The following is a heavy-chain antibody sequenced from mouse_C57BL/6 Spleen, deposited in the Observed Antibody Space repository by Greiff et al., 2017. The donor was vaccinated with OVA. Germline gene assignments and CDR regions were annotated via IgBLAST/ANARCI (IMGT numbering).Heavy chain of an antibody. J-gene: IGHJ4*01. CDR1: GFNFTDYY. CDR2: IDPEDGET. D-gene: IGHD1-1*01. CDR3: ARGGYGSTSYYAMDY. Sequence: EVQLQQSGAELVKPGASVKLSCTASGFNFTDYYTHWVKQRPEQGLEWIGMIDPEDGETKYDQNFKGKATITADTSTNTAYLHLSSLTSEDTAVYYGARGGYGSTSYYAMDYWGQGTSVTVSS. V-gene: IGHV14-2*01.